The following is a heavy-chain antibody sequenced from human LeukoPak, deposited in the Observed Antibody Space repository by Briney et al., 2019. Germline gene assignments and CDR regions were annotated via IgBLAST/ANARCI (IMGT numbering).Heavy chain of an antibody. CDR2: ITGSGSYT. V-gene: IGHV3-11*06. Sequence: GGSLRLSCAASGFTFSGQYMSWIRQAPGKGLEWVSYITGSGSYTGYADSVKGRFTISRDNAKNSLYLQMNSLRVEDTAVYYCAREEGLDYWGQGTLVTVSS. D-gene: IGHD5-12*01. J-gene: IGHJ4*02. CDR3: AREEGLDY. CDR1: GFTFSGQY.